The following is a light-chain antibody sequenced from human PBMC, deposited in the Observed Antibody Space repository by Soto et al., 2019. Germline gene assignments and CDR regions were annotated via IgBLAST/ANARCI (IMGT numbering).Light chain of an antibody. CDR3: SLYTSSSNYV. V-gene: IGLV2-18*01. Sequence: ALTQPPSVSGSPGQSVTISCTGTSSDVGSYNRVSWYQQPPGTAPKLMIYEVSNRPSGVPDRFSGSKSGNTASLTISGLQAEDEADYYCSLYTSSSNYVFGTGTKLTVL. CDR2: EVS. CDR1: SSDVGSYNR. J-gene: IGLJ1*01.